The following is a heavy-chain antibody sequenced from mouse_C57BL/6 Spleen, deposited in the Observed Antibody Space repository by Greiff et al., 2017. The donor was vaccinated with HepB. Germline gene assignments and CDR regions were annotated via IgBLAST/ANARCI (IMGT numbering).Heavy chain of an antibody. CDR3: ARSYSFYAMDY. V-gene: IGHV1-82*01. J-gene: IGHJ4*01. Sequence: VKLQQSGPELVKPGASVKISCKASGYAFSSSWMNWVKQRPGKGLEWIGRIYPGDGDTNYNVKFKGKATLTADKSSSTAYMQLSSLTSEDSAVYFCARSYSFYAMDYWGQGTSVTVSS. D-gene: IGHD2-12*01. CDR2: IYPGDGDT. CDR1: GYAFSSSW.